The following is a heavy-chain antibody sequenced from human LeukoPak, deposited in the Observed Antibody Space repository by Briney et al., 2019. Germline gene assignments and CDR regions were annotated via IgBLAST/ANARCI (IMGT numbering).Heavy chain of an antibody. D-gene: IGHD1-1*01. CDR3: ARDFYHSGTNWYDVFDV. CDR2: VSGNNGNT. CDR1: GYTFTTYG. V-gene: IGHV1-18*01. Sequence: ASVKVSCKASGYTFTTYGISWVRQAPGQGLEWMGWVSGNNGNTNYAQKLQGRVTMTTDTSTNTAYMELRSLRSDDTAVYYYARDFYHSGTNWYDVFDVWGQGTMVTVSS. J-gene: IGHJ3*01.